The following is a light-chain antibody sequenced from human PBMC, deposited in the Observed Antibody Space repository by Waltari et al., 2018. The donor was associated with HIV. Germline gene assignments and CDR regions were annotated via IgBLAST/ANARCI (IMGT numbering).Light chain of an antibody. V-gene: IGLV2-14*01. Sequence: QFALTPPASVSGSPGPSITISCSGTSSDIGYYNYVFWYQQHPGKAPKLMIYEVSNRPSGISNRFSGSKSGNTASLTISALQAEDEADYFCSSVANSVTLSVLFGGGTKLTVL. CDR3: SSVANSVTLSVL. CDR2: EVS. CDR1: SSDIGYYNY. J-gene: IGLJ3*02.